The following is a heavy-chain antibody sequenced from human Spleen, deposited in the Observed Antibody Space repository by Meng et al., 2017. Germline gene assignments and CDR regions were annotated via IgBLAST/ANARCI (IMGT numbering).Heavy chain of an antibody. D-gene: IGHD1-26*01. V-gene: IGHV4-61*03. CDR3: ARDNVGRGFDS. Sequence: LRESGPGLLRPSATLSLTCTVSGGSVSSGGYYWSWIRQPPGKGLEWIGYIYYNGKTKYNPSLKSRVTISEDTSKNRFSLRLASMTAADTAVYYCARDNVGRGFDSWGQGTLVTVSS. J-gene: IGHJ4*02. CDR2: IYYNGKT. CDR1: GGSVSSGGYY.